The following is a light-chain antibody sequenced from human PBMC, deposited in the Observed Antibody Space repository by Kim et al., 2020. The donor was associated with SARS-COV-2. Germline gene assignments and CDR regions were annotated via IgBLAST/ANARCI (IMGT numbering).Light chain of an antibody. CDR1: IPNIGSNT. Sequence: GQTVTISGSGSIPNIGSNTVNWYQQLPGTAPKVVIYNNNQRPSGVPDRISGSKSGTSASLVIRGLQSEDEADYYCAAWDDSLSSRMFGGGTQLTVL. CDR2: NNN. CDR3: AAWDDSLSSRM. J-gene: IGLJ3*02. V-gene: IGLV1-44*01.